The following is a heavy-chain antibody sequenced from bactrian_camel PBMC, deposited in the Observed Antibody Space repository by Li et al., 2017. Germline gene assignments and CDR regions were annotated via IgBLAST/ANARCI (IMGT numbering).Heavy chain of an antibody. Sequence: VQLVESGGDSVQAGGSLTLSCEQSGYTPHKYCMAWFRQPPGKSREGVAAIDTRGSVTIADSVKGRFSISKDNAGSTLYLQMNDLRPEDTAMYFCAARPINTRDCVAAGQLSLVTGARGPRSPSP. CDR1: GYTPHKYC. J-gene: IGHJ6*01. V-gene: IGHV3S42*01. CDR2: IDTRGSVT. CDR3: AARPINTRDCVAAGQLSLVT. D-gene: IGHD3*01.